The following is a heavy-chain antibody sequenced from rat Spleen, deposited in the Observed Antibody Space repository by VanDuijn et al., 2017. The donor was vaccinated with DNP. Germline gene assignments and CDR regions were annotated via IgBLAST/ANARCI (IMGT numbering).Heavy chain of an antibody. Sequence: EVQLVETGGGLVQPGRSLKLSCVASGFTFSGYWMFWIRQAPGKGLEWVASINTDGGSTYYPDSVKGRFTISRDNAENTVYLQMSSLRSEDTATYYCASWAPIAPLSTSNYWGQGVMVTVSS. CDR3: ASWAPIAPLSTSNY. CDR2: INTDGGST. V-gene: IGHV5-58*01. J-gene: IGHJ2*01. D-gene: IGHD1-2*01. CDR1: GFTFSGYW.